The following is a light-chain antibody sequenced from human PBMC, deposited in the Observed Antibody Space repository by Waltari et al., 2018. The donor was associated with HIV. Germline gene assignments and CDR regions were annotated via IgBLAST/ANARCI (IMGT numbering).Light chain of an antibody. CDR1: QIIPSC. CDR2: AAS. V-gene: IGKV1-39*01. Sequence: GDRVTMTCRASQIIPSCLNWYRQTPGKAPELLIYAASVLQSEVPSRFSASGSGTDYTLTISSVQPEDVATYFCQQTYSPPLTFGPGTKVDVK. CDR3: QQTYSPPLT. J-gene: IGKJ3*01.